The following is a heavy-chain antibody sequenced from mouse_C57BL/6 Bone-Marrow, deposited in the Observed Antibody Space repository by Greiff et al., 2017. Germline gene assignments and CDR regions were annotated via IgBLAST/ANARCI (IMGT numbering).Heavy chain of an antibody. D-gene: IGHD1-1*01. CDR3: AREGYGSSSRDWYFDV. CDR2: LYPGNGDT. CDR1: GYTFTSYN. Sequence: QVQLQQSGAELVRPGASVTMSCKASGYTFTSYNMPWVKQTPRQGLEWIGALYPGNGDTSYNQKFKGKATLTVDKSSSTAYMQLSSLTSEEAAVYFCAREGYGSSSRDWYFDVWGTGTTVTVAS. J-gene: IGHJ1*03. V-gene: IGHV1-12*01.